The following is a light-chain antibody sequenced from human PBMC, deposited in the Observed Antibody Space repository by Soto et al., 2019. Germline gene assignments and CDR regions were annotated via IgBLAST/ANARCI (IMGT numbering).Light chain of an antibody. V-gene: IGKV1-5*03. J-gene: IGKJ1*01. Sequence: DIQMTQSPSTLSASVGDRVTITCRASQSISSWLAWYQQKPGKAPKLLIYKASSLKSVVPSRFSGSGSGTEFTLTISSLQPDDFATYYCQQYNSYSPTFGQGTKVNIK. CDR1: QSISSW. CDR2: KAS. CDR3: QQYNSYSPT.